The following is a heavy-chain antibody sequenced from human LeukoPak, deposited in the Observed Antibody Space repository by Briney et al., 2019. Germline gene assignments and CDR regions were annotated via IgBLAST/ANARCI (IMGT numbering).Heavy chain of an antibody. CDR3: ARGESSRWSSPVSTTHFYSTMDV. D-gene: IGHD6-13*01. CDR2: IIPIFGTA. J-gene: IGHJ6*02. CDR1: GGTFSSYA. V-gene: IGHV1-69*06. Sequence: HGASVKVSCKASGGTFSSYAISWVRQAPGQGLEWMGGIIPIFGTATFAQKFQGRVTITADKSTSTAYMELSSLRSEDTAVYYCARGESSRWSSPVSTTHFYSTMDVWGQGTTVTVSS.